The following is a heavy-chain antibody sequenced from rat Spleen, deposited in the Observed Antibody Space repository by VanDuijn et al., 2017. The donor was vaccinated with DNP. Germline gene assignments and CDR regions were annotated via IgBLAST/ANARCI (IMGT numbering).Heavy chain of an antibody. V-gene: IGHV2-77*01. CDR2: IWGDGST. CDR3: AEMTTGMGY. Sequence: VQLVESGGGLVQPGRSLILSCVASGFTFSYYWMAWVRQAPGKGLEWMGIIWGDGSTNYNSALKSRLSISRDTSKGQVFLVMNSLQADDTAVYFCAEMTTGMGYWGQGVMVTVAS. CDR1: GFTFSYYW. D-gene: IGHD1-11*01. J-gene: IGHJ2*01.